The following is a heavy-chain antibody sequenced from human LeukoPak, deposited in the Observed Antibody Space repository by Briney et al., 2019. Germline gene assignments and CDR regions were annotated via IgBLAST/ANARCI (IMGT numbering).Heavy chain of an antibody. CDR3: AKDILSYRSSETYFDY. CDR2: ISWNSDAI. CDR1: GFSFQNYA. J-gene: IGHJ4*02. D-gene: IGHD6-6*01. Sequence: GGSLRLSCAASGFSFQNYAMHWVRQAPGKGLEWVSDISWNSDAIDDADSVKGRFTISRDNAKNSLYLQMNSLRAEDMALYYCAKDILSYRSSETYFDYWGQGTLVTVSS. V-gene: IGHV3-9*03.